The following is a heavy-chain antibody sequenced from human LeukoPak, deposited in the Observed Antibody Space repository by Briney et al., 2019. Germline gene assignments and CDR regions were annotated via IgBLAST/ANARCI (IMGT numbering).Heavy chain of an antibody. J-gene: IGHJ4*02. CDR3: ARVLNYYDSSGYYFSY. V-gene: IGHV3-30-3*01. CDR1: GFTFSYYT. D-gene: IGHD3-22*01. CDR2: ISYDGSNK. Sequence: PGRSLRLSCAASGFTFSYYTMHWVRQAPGKGLEWVAVISYDGSNKYYADSVEGRFTISRDNSKNTLYLQMNSLRAEDTAVYYCARVLNYYDSSGYYFSYWGQGTLVTVSS.